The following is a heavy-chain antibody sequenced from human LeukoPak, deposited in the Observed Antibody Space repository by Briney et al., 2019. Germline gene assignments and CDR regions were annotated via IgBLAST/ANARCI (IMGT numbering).Heavy chain of an antibody. CDR1: GFTFSSYS. CDR3: ARDSSGSYRKNWSDP. J-gene: IGHJ5*02. CDR2: ISSSSSTI. D-gene: IGHD3-10*01. Sequence: GGSLRLSCAASGFTFSSYSMNWVRQAPGKGLEWVSYISSSSSTIYYADSVKGRFTISRDNAKNSLYLQMNSLRDEDTAVYYCARDSSGSYRKNWSDPWGQGTLVTVSS. V-gene: IGHV3-48*02.